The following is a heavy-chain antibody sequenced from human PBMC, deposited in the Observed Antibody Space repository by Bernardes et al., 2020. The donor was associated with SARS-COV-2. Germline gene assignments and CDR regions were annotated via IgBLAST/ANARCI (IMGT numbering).Heavy chain of an antibody. CDR2: INRDGTST. V-gene: IGHV3-74*01. Sequence: GGSLRLSCAASGFTVSIYWMHWVRQAPGEGLVWVARINRDGTSTNYAESVRGGFSISIDNAKKTEYLQMRSLRVEDTAMYYCVCYVDTYGYYNAFDFWGQGTTVTVSS. J-gene: IGHJ3*01. CDR1: GFTVSIYW. D-gene: IGHD3-22*01. CDR3: VCYVDTYGYYNAFDF.